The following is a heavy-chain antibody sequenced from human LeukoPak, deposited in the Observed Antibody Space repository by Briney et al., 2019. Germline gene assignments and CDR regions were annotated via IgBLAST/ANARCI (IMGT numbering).Heavy chain of an antibody. V-gene: IGHV4-59*01. Sequence: PSETLSLTCFVSGGSIDPFFWTCIWQPPGKGLEWIGYVSYVGTSYNPSLKSRLTISLDTSKTQFFLNLTSVTAADTGVYSCARVMTNAGAGYWFDPWGQGTLVTVSS. D-gene: IGHD6-19*01. CDR3: ARVMTNAGAGYWFDP. CDR1: GGSIDPFF. J-gene: IGHJ5*02. CDR2: VSYVGT.